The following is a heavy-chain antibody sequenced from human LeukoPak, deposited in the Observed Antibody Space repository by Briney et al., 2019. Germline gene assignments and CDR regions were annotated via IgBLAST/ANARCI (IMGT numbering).Heavy chain of an antibody. V-gene: IGHV3-49*04. J-gene: IGHJ4*02. CDR2: IRSKAYGGTT. CDR3: TRDQGYYYDSSGYYHYY. Sequence: PGRALRLSCTASGFTFGDYAMSWVRQAPGKGLEWVGFIRSKAYGGTTEYAASVKGRFTISRDDSKSIAYLQMNSLKTEDTAVYYCTRDQGYYYDSSGYYHYYWGQGTLVTVSS. CDR1: GFTFGDYA. D-gene: IGHD3-22*01.